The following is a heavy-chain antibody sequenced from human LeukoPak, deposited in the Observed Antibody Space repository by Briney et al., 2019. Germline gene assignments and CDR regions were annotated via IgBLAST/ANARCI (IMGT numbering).Heavy chain of an antibody. Sequence: SGGSLRLSCAASGFAFNTYTINWVRQAPGKGLEWVSSISSSNTYMYYSDSVKGRFTISRDNAKNSLFLQMNSLRAEDTAVYYCATTGAGAYYHESRGYYYVDYWGQGTLVTVSS. V-gene: IGHV3-21*01. CDR1: GFAFNTYT. CDR3: ATTGAGAYYHESRGYYYVDY. J-gene: IGHJ4*02. D-gene: IGHD3-22*01. CDR2: ISSSNTYM.